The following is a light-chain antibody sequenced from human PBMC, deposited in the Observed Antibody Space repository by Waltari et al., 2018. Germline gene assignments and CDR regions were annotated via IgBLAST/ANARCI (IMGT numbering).Light chain of an antibody. CDR1: QSISIY. CDR2: DTF. CDR3: QQRVTWPLT. V-gene: IGKV3-11*01. J-gene: IGKJ4*01. Sequence: EIVLTQSPATLTLYPWAGATPSCRASQSISIYLGRYQHKPGQAPRLPTNDTFNRATGIPARFTGSGSGTDFSLTISSLEPEDFAVYYCQQRVTWPLTFGGGTKVEIK.